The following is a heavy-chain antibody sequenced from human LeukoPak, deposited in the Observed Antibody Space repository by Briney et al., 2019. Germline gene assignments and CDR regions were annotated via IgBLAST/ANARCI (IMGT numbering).Heavy chain of an antibody. CDR3: ARCKGTVAGSDY. CDR2: INHSGST. J-gene: IGHJ4*02. D-gene: IGHD6-19*01. Sequence: SETLSLTCAVYGGSFSGCYWSWIRQPPGKGLEWIGEINHSGSTNYNPSLKSRVTISVDTSKNQFSLKLSSVTAADTAVYYCARCKGTVAGSDYWGQGTLVTVSS. V-gene: IGHV4-34*01. CDR1: GGSFSGCY.